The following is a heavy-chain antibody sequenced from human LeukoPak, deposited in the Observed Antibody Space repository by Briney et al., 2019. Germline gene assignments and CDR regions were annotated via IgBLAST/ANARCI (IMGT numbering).Heavy chain of an antibody. Sequence: GGSLRLSCAASGFALSSHWMIWVRQVPGRGPEWVANVNRDGSETYYLDSVKGRFTISKDNAKNSLYLQMNSLRAEDTALYHCARNNGMDVWGQGTTVIVSS. CDR3: ARNNGMDV. CDR2: VNRDGSET. J-gene: IGHJ6*02. CDR1: GFALSSHW. V-gene: IGHV3-7*03.